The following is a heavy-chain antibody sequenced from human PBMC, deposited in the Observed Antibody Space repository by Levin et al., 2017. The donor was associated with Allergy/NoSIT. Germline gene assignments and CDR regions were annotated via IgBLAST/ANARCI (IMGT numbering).Heavy chain of an antibody. CDR1: GYTFTSYD. Sequence: ASVKVSCKASGYTFTSYDINWVRQATGQGLEWMGWMNPNSGNTGYAQKFQGRVTMTRNTSISTAYMELSSLRSEDTAVYYCARGRRGFHCSSTSCSSSSSYYYYGMDVWGQGTTVTVSS. V-gene: IGHV1-8*01. J-gene: IGHJ6*02. D-gene: IGHD2-2*01. CDR3: ARGRRGFHCSSTSCSSSSSYYYYGMDV. CDR2: MNPNSGNT.